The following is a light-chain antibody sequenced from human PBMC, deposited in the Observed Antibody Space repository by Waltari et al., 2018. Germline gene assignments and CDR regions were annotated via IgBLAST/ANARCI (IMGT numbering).Light chain of an antibody. CDR2: KDR. V-gene: IGLV3-27*01. CDR1: VLAKKY. J-gene: IGLJ3*02. Sequence: SYELTQPSSLSVSPGQTARITCSGVVLAKKYARWFQQKPGQAPVVGIYKDRERPSGIPERFSGSSSGTTVTLTISGAQVEDEGDYYCYSATDNYRVFGGGTKLTVL. CDR3: YSATDNYRV.